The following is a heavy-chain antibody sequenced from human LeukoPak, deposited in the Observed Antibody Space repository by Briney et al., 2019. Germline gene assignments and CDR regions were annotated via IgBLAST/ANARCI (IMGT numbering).Heavy chain of an antibody. CDR2: IYSSGST. V-gene: IGHV4-59*12. CDR1: GGSISSYY. D-gene: IGHD6-13*01. Sequence: SETLSLTCTVSGGSISSYYWSWIRQPPGKGLEWIGYIYSSGSTNYNPSLKSRVTMSVDTSKNQFSLKLTSVTAADTAIYYCARDSSSWRSFDCWGQGMLVTVSS. CDR3: ARDSSSWRSFDC. J-gene: IGHJ4*02.